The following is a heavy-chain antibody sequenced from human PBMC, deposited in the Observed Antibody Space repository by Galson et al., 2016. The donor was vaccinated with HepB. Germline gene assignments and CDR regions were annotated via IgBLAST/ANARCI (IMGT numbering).Heavy chain of an antibody. D-gene: IGHD6-13*01. Sequence: SLRLSCAASGFTFSNYPMSWVRQAAGKGLEWVSYISSSSSYTNYADSVKGRFTIPRDNAKNSLYLQMNSLRAEDTAVYYCARGSSWYFRLCDYWGQGMLVTVSS. CDR3: ARGSSWYFRLCDY. J-gene: IGHJ4*02. V-gene: IGHV3-11*06. CDR2: ISSSSSYT. CDR1: GFTFSNYP.